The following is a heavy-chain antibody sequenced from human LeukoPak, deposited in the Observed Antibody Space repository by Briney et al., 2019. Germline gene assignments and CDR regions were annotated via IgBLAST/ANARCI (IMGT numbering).Heavy chain of an antibody. Sequence: PGGSLRLSCAASGFTFSSYGMHWVRQAPGKGLERVAVISYDGSNKYYADSVKGRFTISRDNSKNTLYLQMNSLRAEDTAVHYCAKDRRGYYYDSSGYHYFDYWGQGTLVTVSS. CDR1: GFTFSSYG. D-gene: IGHD3-22*01. CDR3: AKDRRGYYYDSSGYHYFDY. CDR2: ISYDGSNK. J-gene: IGHJ4*02. V-gene: IGHV3-30*18.